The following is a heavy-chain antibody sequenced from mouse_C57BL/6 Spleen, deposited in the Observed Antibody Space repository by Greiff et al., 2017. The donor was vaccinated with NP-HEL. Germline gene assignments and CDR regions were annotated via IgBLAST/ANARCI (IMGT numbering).Heavy chain of an antibody. CDR3: ASGHYYGSRPYYYAMDY. CDR1: GYTFTSYW. V-gene: IGHV1-72*01. CDR2: IDPNRGGT. J-gene: IGHJ4*01. Sequence: QVQLQQPGAELVKPGASVKLSCKASGYTFTSYWMHWVKQRPGRGLEWIGRIDPNRGGTKYNEQFKSKATLTVDKPSSTAYMQLSSLTSEDSAVYYCASGHYYGSRPYYYAMDYWGQGTSVTVSS. D-gene: IGHD1-1*01.